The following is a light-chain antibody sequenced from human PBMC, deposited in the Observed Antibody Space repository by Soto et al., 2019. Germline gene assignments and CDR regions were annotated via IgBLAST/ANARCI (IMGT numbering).Light chain of an antibody. V-gene: IGLV1-47*01. J-gene: IGLJ3*02. CDR3: AAWDDSLSAWV. Sequence: QSVLTQPPSASGTPGQTVTISCSGSSSNIGSNYVYWYQQHPGSAPKHLIYRNNQRPSGVPDRFSGSKSGTSASLAICGLRSEDEADYYCAAWDDSLSAWVFGGGTKLTVL. CDR1: SSNIGSNY. CDR2: RNN.